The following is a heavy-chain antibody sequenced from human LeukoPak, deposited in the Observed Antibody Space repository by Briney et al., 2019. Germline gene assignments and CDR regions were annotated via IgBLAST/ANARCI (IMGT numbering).Heavy chain of an antibody. D-gene: IGHD5-18*01. V-gene: IGHV4-59*08. J-gene: IGHJ6*02. CDR2: IYYSGST. CDR1: DGSISSYY. Sequence: SETQSLTCTVSDGSISSYYWSWIRQPPGKGLEWIGYIYYSGSTNYNPSLKSQVTISVDTSKNQFSLKLSSVTAADTAVYYCARLGGYSYGLYYYYGMDVWGQGTTVTVSS. CDR3: ARLGGYSYGLYYYYGMDV.